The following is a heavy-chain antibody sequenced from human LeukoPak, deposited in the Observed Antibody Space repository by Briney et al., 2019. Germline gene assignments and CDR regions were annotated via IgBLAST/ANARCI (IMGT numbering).Heavy chain of an antibody. Sequence: PSETLSLTCTVSGGSISSSSYYWGWIRQPPGKGLEWIGSIYYSGSTYYNPSLKSRVTISVDTSKNQFSLKLSSVTAADTAVYYCARLDIAVAGKGVRGNDYWGQGTLVTVSS. J-gene: IGHJ4*02. CDR3: ARLDIAVAGKGVRGNDY. V-gene: IGHV4-39*01. CDR2: IYYSGST. D-gene: IGHD6-19*01. CDR1: GGSISSSSYY.